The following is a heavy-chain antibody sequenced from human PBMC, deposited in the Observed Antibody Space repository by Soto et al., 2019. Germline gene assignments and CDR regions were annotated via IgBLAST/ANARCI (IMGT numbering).Heavy chain of an antibody. CDR2: ISWNSVTI. Sequence: EVPLVESGGGLAQPGWSGRLSCAASGFHFDDHAMHWVRQTPGKGLEWVSGISWNSVTINYADSIKGRFTISRDNAKRTLYLQMNNLRPADTAMYFCVRSSGSQPRAGWFDPWGQGTLVTVS. CDR1: GFHFDDHA. CDR3: VRSSGSQPRAGWFDP. J-gene: IGHJ5*02. D-gene: IGHD1-26*01. V-gene: IGHV3-9*01.